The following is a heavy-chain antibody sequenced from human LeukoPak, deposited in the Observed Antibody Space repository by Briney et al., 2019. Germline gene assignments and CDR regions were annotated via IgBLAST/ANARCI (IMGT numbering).Heavy chain of an antibody. J-gene: IGHJ4*02. CDR2: IYYSGST. V-gene: IGHV4-59*08. Sequence: SETLSLTCTVSGGSISSYYWSWIRQPPGKGLEWIGYIYYSGSTNYNPSLKSRVTISVDMSKNQFSLKLSPVTVADTAVYYCASLRGYNGYDPFDYWGQGTLVTVSS. CDR3: ASLRGYNGYDPFDY. D-gene: IGHD5-12*01. CDR1: GGSISSYY.